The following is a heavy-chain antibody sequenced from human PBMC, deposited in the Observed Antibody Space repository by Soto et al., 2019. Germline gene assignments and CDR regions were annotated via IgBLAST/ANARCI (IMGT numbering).Heavy chain of an antibody. V-gene: IGHV1-18*01. CDR2: ISAYNGNT. J-gene: IGHJ4*02. CDR3: ARTRIAAAGYDPGY. Sequence: ASVQVSCKASGYTFTSYGISWVRQAPGQGLEWMGWISAYNGNTNYAQKLQGRVTMTTDTSTSTAYMELRSLRSDDTAVYYCARTRIAAAGYDPGYWGQGTLVTVSS. CDR1: GYTFTSYG. D-gene: IGHD6-13*01.